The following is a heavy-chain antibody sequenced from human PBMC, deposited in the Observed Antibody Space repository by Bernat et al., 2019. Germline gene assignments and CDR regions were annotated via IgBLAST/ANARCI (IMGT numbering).Heavy chain of an antibody. CDR2: ISGSGGST. D-gene: IGHD6-19*01. J-gene: IGHJ6*02. CDR3: ANPPVAGVYYYYGMDV. CDR1: GFTFSSYA. V-gene: IGHV3-23*01. Sequence: EVQLLESGGGLVQPGGSLRLSCAASGFTFSSYAMSWVRQAPGKGLEWVSAISGSGGSTYYADSVKDRFTISRDNSKNTLYLQMNSLRAEDTAVYYCANPPVAGVYYYYGMDVWGQGTTVTVSS.